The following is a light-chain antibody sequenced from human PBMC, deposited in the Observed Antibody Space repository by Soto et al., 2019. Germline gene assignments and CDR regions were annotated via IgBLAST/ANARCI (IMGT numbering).Light chain of an antibody. J-gene: IGKJ1*01. Sequence: EIVWTQSPGTLSLSTGERATLSCRASQSVNSFLAWFQQKPGQAPRLLIYGASNRATGIPDRFSGSGSETDFTLTITRLEPEDFALYYCHQYVGSPWTFGQGTKVDIK. V-gene: IGKV3-20*01. CDR1: QSVNSF. CDR3: HQYVGSPWT. CDR2: GAS.